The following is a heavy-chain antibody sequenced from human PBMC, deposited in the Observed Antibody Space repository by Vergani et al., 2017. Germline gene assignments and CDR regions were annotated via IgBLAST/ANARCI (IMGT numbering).Heavy chain of an antibody. V-gene: IGHV1-69-2*01. CDR2: VDPEDGET. CDR1: GYTFTDYY. J-gene: IGHJ4*02. Sequence: VQLVQSGAEVKKPGATVKISCKVSGYTFTDYYMHWVQQAPGKGLEWMGLVDPEDGETIYAEKFQGRVTMTRDTSTSTVYMELSSLRSEDTAVYYCARVQAPSTGVDYWGQGTLVTVSS. D-gene: IGHD3-10*01. CDR3: ARVQAPSTGVDY.